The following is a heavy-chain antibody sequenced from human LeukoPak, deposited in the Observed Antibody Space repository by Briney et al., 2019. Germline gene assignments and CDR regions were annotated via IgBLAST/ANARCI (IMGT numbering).Heavy chain of an antibody. V-gene: IGHV1-18*01. Sequence: GASVKVSCKASGYTFSNYGISWVRQAPGQGLEWMGWISAYNGNTNYAQKLQGRVTMTTDTSTSTAYMELRSLRSDDTAVYYCARGPGIVGATVYYYYYGMDVWGQGTMVTVSS. CDR2: ISAYNGNT. CDR1: GYTFSNYG. CDR3: ARGPGIVGATVYYYYYGMDV. J-gene: IGHJ6*02. D-gene: IGHD1-26*01.